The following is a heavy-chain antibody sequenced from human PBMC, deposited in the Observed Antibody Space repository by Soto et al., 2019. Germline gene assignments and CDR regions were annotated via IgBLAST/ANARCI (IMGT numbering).Heavy chain of an antibody. D-gene: IGHD3-22*01. V-gene: IGHV1-2*02. CDR3: ARGGYYDSSGYYMAGYYGMDV. J-gene: IGHJ6*02. Sequence: ASVKVPCKASGYTFTGYYMHWVRQAPGQGLEWMGWINPNSGGTNYAQKFQGRVTMTRDTSISTAYMELSRLRSDDTAVYYCARGGYYDSSGYYMAGYYGMDVWGQGTTVTVSS. CDR2: INPNSGGT. CDR1: GYTFTGYY.